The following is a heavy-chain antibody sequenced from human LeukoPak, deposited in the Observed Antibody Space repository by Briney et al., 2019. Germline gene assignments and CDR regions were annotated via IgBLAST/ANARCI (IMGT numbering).Heavy chain of an antibody. CDR2: ISASGGST. J-gene: IGHJ4*02. CDR3: AKDPRMTTLDY. D-gene: IGHD4-11*01. CDR1: GFTFSSYA. Sequence: GGSLRLSCAASGFTFSSYAMSWVRQAPGKGLEWVSAISASGGSTYYADSVKGRFTISRDNSKNTLYLQMHSLRAEDTAVYYCAKDPRMTTLDYWGQGTLVTVSS. V-gene: IGHV3-23*01.